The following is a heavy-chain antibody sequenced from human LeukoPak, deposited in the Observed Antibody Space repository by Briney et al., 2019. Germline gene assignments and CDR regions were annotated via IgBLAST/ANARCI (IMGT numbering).Heavy chain of an antibody. D-gene: IGHD4-17*01. CDR3: AKTTWPAYFDY. V-gene: IGHV3-74*01. Sequence: GGSLRLSCAASGFTFSSYWMHWVRQAPGKGLVWVSRINSDGSSTNYADSVKGRFTISRDNAKNTLYLQMNSLRAEDAAVYYCAKTTWPAYFDYWGQGTLVTVSS. J-gene: IGHJ4*02. CDR2: INSDGSST. CDR1: GFTFSSYW.